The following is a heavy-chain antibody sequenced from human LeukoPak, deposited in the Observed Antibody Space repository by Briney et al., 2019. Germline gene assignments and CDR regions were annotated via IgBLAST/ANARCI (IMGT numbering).Heavy chain of an antibody. CDR2: IYTDGST. CDR3: ARDYGDL. CDR1: GLTVSRKY. Sequence: GGSLRLSCAASGLTVSRKYMSWVRQAPGKGLEWVAVIYTDGSTYYAESVKGRFTISRDNSKNTLYLQMNSLRAEDMAVYYCARDYGDLWGQGTLVTVSS. J-gene: IGHJ5*02. V-gene: IGHV3-53*03. D-gene: IGHD3-10*01.